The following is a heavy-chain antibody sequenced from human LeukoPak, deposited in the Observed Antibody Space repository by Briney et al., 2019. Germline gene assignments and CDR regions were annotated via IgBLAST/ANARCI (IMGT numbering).Heavy chain of an antibody. CDR2: ISGSGGST. D-gene: IGHD3-10*01. V-gene: IGHV3-23*01. J-gene: IGHJ3*02. CDR3: TKDGYGSGSYFPYALDI. CDR1: GFTFSSYG. Sequence: GGSLRLSCAASGFTFSSYGMSWVRQAPGKGLEWVSAISGSGGSTYYADSVKGRFTISRDNSKNTLYLQMNSLRAEDTAVYYCTKDGYGSGSYFPYALDIWGQGTLVTVSS.